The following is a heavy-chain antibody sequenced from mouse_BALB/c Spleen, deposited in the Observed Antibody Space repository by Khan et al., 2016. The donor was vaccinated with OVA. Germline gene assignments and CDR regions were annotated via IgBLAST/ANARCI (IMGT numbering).Heavy chain of an antibody. CDR2: IYPGTDNT. D-gene: IGHD3-2*02. J-gene: IGHJ2*01. Sequence: QVQLQQSGAELVRPGTSVKLSCKTSGYIFTSYWIHWVKQRSGQGLEWIARIYPGTDNTYYNEKFKDRATLTADKSSSTAYLQLSSLKSEDSAVFFCAREEALYYFDYWGQGTTLTVSS. CDR3: AREEALYYFDY. V-gene: IGHV1S132*01. CDR1: GYIFTSYW.